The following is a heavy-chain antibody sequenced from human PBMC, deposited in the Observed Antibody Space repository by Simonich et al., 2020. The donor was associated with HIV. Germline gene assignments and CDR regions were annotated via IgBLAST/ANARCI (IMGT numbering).Heavy chain of an antibody. CDR1: GGSISSSSYY. Sequence: HLLLQASGPGLVKPSETLSLTCTVSGGSISSSSYYWGWLRKPPGKGLEWIGSNYYSGRTYDNPSLKRRVTISVDTSKNQFFLKLSSVTAADTAVYYCARLHFEVWFDPWGQGTLVTVSS. J-gene: IGHJ5*02. V-gene: IGHV4-39*01. CDR3: ARLHFEVWFDP. D-gene: IGHD3-3*02. CDR2: NYYSGRT.